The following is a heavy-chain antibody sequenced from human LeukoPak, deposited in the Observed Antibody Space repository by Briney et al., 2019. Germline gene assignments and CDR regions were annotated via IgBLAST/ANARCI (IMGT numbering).Heavy chain of an antibody. CDR2: TYYNSKWYT. V-gene: IGHV6-1*01. CDR1: GDSVSTASNA. Sequence: SQTLSLTCAISGDSVSTASNAWYWIRQSPSRGLEWLGRTYYNSKWYTDYAVSVSGRTTINPDTSRNQLSLQLSFVTPEDTAVYYCARGSSSWYDEFNWFDPWGQGTLVTVSS. CDR3: ARGSSSWYDEFNWFDP. J-gene: IGHJ5*02. D-gene: IGHD6-13*01.